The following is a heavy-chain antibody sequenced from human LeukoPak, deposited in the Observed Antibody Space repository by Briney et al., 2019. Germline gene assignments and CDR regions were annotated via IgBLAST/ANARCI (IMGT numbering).Heavy chain of an antibody. CDR3: NRYSSGWYNSDY. Sequence: PGGSLRLSCTASGFTFGDYAMSWVRQAPGKGLEWAGFIRSTTYGGTTEYAASVKGRFTISRDDSKSIAYLQMNSLKTEDTAVYYCNRYSSGWYNSDYWGQGTLVTVSS. CDR1: GFTFGDYA. D-gene: IGHD6-19*01. CDR2: IRSTTYGGTT. V-gene: IGHV3-49*04. J-gene: IGHJ4*02.